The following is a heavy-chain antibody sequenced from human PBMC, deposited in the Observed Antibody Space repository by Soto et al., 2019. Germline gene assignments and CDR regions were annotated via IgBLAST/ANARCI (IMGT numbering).Heavy chain of an antibody. V-gene: IGHV1-18*01. D-gene: IGHD1-7*01. CDR1: GYTFTSYG. CDR2: ISAYNGNT. Sequence: GASVKVSCTASGYTFTSYGISWVRQAPGQGLEWMGWISAYNGNTNYAQKLQGRVTMTTDTSTSTAYMELRSLRSDDTAVYYCARTSRGTELHYYYYYMDVWGKGTTVTVSS. J-gene: IGHJ6*03. CDR3: ARTSRGTELHYYYYYMDV.